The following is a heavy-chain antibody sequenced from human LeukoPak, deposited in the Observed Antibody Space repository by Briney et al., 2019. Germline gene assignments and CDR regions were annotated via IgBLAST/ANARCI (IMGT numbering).Heavy chain of an antibody. CDR1: GFTFTTYA. D-gene: IGHD3-22*01. CDR3: ARAGYYDSSGYYSWEAFDI. CDR2: IYSGGST. J-gene: IGHJ3*02. V-gene: IGHV3-53*01. Sequence: GGSLRLSCAASGFTFTTYAMSWVRQAPGKGLEWVSVIYSGGSTYYADSVKGRFTISRDNSKNTLYLQMNSLRAEDTAVYYCARAGYYDSSGYYSWEAFDIWGQGTMVTVSS.